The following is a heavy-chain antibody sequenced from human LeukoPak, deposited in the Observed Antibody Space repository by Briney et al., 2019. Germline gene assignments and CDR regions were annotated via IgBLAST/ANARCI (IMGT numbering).Heavy chain of an antibody. D-gene: IGHD3-3*01. V-gene: IGHV4-34*01. J-gene: IGHJ3*02. Sequence: KPSETLSLTCAVYGGSFSPYYWSWIRQSPRKGLEWIAEIDHRGDTNYNPSLKSRVTISVDTSKNQFSLKLSSVTAADTAVYYCASFGEIAEENAFDIWGQGTMVTVSS. CDR1: GGSFSPYY. CDR3: ASFGEIAEENAFDI. CDR2: IDHRGDT.